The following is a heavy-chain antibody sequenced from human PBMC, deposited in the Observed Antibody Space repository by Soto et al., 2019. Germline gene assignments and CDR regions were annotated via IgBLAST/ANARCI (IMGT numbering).Heavy chain of an antibody. CDR2: ISGSGGST. V-gene: IGHV3-23*01. Sequence: EVQLLESGGGLVQPGGSLRLSCAASGFTFSSYAMSWVRQAPGKGLEWGSAISGSGGSTYYADSVKGRFTITRDNSKNTLYLQMNSLRAEDTAVYYCAKDYLGGSSWFHDWFDPWGQGTLVTVSS. CDR3: AKDYLGGSSWFHDWFDP. J-gene: IGHJ5*02. D-gene: IGHD6-13*01. CDR1: GFTFSSYA.